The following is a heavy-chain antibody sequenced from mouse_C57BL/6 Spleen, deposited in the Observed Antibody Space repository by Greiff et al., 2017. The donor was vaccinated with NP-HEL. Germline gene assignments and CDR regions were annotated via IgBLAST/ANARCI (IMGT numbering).Heavy chain of an antibody. Sequence: EVKLVESGGGLVKPGGSLKLSCAASGFTFSSYAMSWVRQTPEKRLEWVATISDGGSYTYYPDNVKGRFTISRDNAKNNLYLQMSHLKSEDTAMYYCAREDGSLYYYAMDYWGQGTSVTVSS. D-gene: IGHD6-5*01. CDR2: ISDGGSYT. CDR1: GFTFSSYA. J-gene: IGHJ4*01. CDR3: AREDGSLYYYAMDY. V-gene: IGHV5-4*01.